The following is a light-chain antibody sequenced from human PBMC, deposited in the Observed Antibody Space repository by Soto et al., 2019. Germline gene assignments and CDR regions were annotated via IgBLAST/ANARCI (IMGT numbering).Light chain of an antibody. V-gene: IGKV1-27*01. CDR1: QGISKY. CDR3: QKYNSAPLT. Sequence: DIRMRQSPSSVSATVGDRGTITCRASQGISKYLAWYQQKPGKVPKLLIYAASTLQSGVPSRFSGSGSGTDVTLTISSLQPEDGATYYCQKYNSAPLTFGGGNKVEIK. CDR2: AAS. J-gene: IGKJ4*01.